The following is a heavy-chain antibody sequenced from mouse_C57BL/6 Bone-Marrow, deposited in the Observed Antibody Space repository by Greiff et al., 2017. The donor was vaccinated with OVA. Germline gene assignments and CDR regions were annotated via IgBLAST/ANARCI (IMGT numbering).Heavy chain of an antibody. CDR2: INPNNGGT. D-gene: IGHD1-1*01. Sequence: QPQHSGPELVKPGASVKISCKASGYTFTDYYMNWVKQSHGKSLEWIGDINPNNGGTSYNQKFKGKATLTVDKSSSTAYMELRSLTSEDSAVYYCARALLLDYAMDYWGQGTSVTVSS. V-gene: IGHV1-26*01. CDR3: ARALLLDYAMDY. CDR1: GYTFTDYY. J-gene: IGHJ4*01.